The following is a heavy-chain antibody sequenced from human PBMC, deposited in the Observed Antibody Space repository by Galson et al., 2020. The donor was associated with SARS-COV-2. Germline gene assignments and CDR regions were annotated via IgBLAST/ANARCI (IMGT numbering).Heavy chain of an antibody. J-gene: IGHJ3*02. CDR2: INHSGST. CDR3: ARGRNYMVRGASRGAFDI. Sequence: SQASETLSLTCAVYGGSFSGYYWSWIRQPPGKGLEWIGEINHSGSTNYNPSLKSRVTISVDTSKNQFSLKLSSVTAADTAVYYCARGRNYMVRGASRGAFDIWGQGTMVTVSS. V-gene: IGHV4-34*01. CDR1: GGSFSGYY. D-gene: IGHD3-10*01.